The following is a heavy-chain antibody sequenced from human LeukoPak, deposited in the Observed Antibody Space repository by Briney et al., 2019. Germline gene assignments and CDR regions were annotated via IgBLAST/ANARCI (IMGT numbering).Heavy chain of an antibody. CDR3: AKDHGTAVAGFYY. V-gene: IGHV3-23*01. J-gene: IGHJ4*02. D-gene: IGHD6-19*01. CDR1: GFSLSTYG. Sequence: GASLRLSCAASGFSLSTYGVSWVRQPPGKGLEWVSGITGTGGSTYYADSVKGRFTVSRDTSKNTLYLQMNSLRAEDTAIYYCAKDHGTAVAGFYYWGQGALVTVSS. CDR2: ITGTGGST.